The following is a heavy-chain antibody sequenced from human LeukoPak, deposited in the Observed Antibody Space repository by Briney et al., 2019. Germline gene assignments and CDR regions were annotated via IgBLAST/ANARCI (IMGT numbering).Heavy chain of an antibody. CDR1: GFTFSSHA. D-gene: IGHD5-18*01. Sequence: GGSLRLSCAASGFTFSSHAMSWVRQAPGKGLEWVSAISGSGDSTYYAGSVKGRFTISRDNSKNTLYLQMNSLRAEDTAVYYCAKDQRVTAMVLFYFDYWGQGTLVTVSS. V-gene: IGHV3-23*01. CDR2: ISGSGDST. J-gene: IGHJ4*02. CDR3: AKDQRVTAMVLFYFDY.